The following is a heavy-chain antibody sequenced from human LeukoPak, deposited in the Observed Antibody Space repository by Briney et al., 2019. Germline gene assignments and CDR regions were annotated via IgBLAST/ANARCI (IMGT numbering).Heavy chain of an antibody. J-gene: IGHJ4*02. CDR3: AREGTGPSFYFDY. CDR1: GYTFTRYG. Sequence: ASVKVSCKASGYTFTRYGVSWVRQAPGQGLECMGWISAYNGHTNYAQKFQGRVTMTTDTSTSTASMELRSLRSDDTAVYYCAREGTGPSFYFDYWGQGTLVTVSS. CDR2: ISAYNGHT. V-gene: IGHV1-18*01. D-gene: IGHD1-1*01.